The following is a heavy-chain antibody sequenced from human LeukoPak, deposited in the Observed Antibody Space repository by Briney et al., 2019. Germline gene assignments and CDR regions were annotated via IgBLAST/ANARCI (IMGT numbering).Heavy chain of an antibody. Sequence: PGGSLRLSCAASGFTVDSNYLSWVRQAPGKGLEWVSTIYTGGNTYYAASVKGRFTISRDFSKNTVFLHMNSLRAEDTAMYYCARGMGDNWNVLQSSSESNWFDPWGQGTLVTVSS. CDR2: IYTGGNT. D-gene: IGHD1-1*01. V-gene: IGHV3-53*01. CDR1: GFTVDSNY. CDR3: ARGMGDNWNVLQSSSESNWFDP. J-gene: IGHJ5*02.